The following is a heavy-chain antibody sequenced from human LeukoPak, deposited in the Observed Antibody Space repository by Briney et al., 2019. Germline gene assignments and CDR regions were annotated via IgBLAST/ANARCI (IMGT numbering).Heavy chain of an antibody. Sequence: GGSLRLSCAASGFTFSSYTMSWVRQAPGKGLEWVSTITTSDGNTYYADSVKGRFTVSRDNSKNTLYLQMSSLRAEDTAVYYCAKTRPLDSSSWSHGDYWGQGTLVTVSS. J-gene: IGHJ4*02. CDR1: GFTFSSYT. D-gene: IGHD6-13*01. V-gene: IGHV3-23*01. CDR2: ITTSDGNT. CDR3: AKTRPLDSSSWSHGDY.